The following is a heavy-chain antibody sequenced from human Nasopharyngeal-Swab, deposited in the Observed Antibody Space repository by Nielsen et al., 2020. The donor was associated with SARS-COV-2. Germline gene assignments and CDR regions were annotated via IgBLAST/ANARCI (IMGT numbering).Heavy chain of an antibody. CDR1: GGSFSGYY. V-gene: IGHV4-34*09. D-gene: IGHD1-1*01. Sequence: SETLSLTCAVYGGSFSGYYWSWIRQPPGKGLEWIGYIYYSGSTYYNPSLKSRVTISVDTSKNQFSLKLSSVTAADTAVYYCARGWIYYFDYWGQGTLVTVSS. CDR2: IYYSGST. J-gene: IGHJ4*02. CDR3: ARGWIYYFDY.